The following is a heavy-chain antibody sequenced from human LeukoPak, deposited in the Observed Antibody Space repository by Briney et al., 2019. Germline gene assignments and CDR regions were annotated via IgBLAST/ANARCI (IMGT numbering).Heavy chain of an antibody. Sequence: ASVKVSCKASGYTFINYYMHWVRQAPGQGLEWMGIINPSGGTTSYAQNFQGRVTMARDTSTSTVYMELSSLRSEDTAVYYCAREIGPRQLHLWGSAFDYWGQGTLVTVSS. CDR2: INPSGGTT. V-gene: IGHV1-46*01. CDR1: GYTFINYY. CDR3: AREIGPRQLHLWGSAFDY. J-gene: IGHJ4*02. D-gene: IGHD5-18*01.